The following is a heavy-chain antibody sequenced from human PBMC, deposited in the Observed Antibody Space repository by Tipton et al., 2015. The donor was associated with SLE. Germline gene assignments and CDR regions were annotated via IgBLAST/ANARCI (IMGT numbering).Heavy chain of an antibody. J-gene: IGHJ3*02. V-gene: IGHV3-74*03. D-gene: IGHD1-26*01. CDR1: GFTFSDYW. CDR2: LNSDGITT. CDR3: VRGILGVPVAFDM. Sequence: SLRLSCAASGFTFSDYWMHWVRQAPGKGLVWVSRLNSDGITTEYADSVKGRFTISRDNAKNTVYLQMNSLRVEDTAVYYCVRGILGVPVAFDMWGQGTMSIVSS.